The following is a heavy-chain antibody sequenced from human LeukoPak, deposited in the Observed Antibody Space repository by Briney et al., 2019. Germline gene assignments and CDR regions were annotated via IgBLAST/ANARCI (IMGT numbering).Heavy chain of an antibody. D-gene: IGHD1-1*01. CDR1: GNYW. V-gene: IGHV3-74*01. CDR3: ARDPLGTRPGFDY. J-gene: IGHJ4*02. Sequence: GGSLRLSCAASGNYWMHWVRQAPGKGLVWVSHINSDGSWTSYADSVKGRFTISKDNAKNTVYLQMNSLRAEDTAVYYCARDPLGTRPGFDYWGQGTLVTVSS. CDR2: INSDGSWT.